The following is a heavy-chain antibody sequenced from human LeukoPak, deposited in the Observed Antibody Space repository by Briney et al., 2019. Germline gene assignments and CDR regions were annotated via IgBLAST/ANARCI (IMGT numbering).Heavy chain of an antibody. CDR1: AFTFSTYG. D-gene: IGHD3-10*01. V-gene: IGHV3-21*04. CDR2: ISSSSSYI. CDR3: AKAPYYGSGSYGNYFDY. Sequence: GGSLRLSCAASAFTFSTYGMHWVRQAPGKGLEWVSSISSSSSYIYYADSVKGRFTISRDNAKNSLYLQMNSLRAEDTAVYYCAKAPYYGSGSYGNYFDYWGQGTLVTVSS. J-gene: IGHJ4*02.